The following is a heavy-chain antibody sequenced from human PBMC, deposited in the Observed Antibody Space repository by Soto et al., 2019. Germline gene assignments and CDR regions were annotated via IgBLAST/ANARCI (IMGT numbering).Heavy chain of an antibody. Sequence: QVQLVESGGGVVQPGTSLRLSCAASGFRFKSFVMHWVRQAPGKGLEWVTFTTYDGNNKDYGDSEKGRFTVSRDNSQNTMKLQMDFLLQEDTALYYCERWGTKWGFDIWGQGTLVSVSS. D-gene: IGHD3-16*01. CDR2: TTYDGNNK. J-gene: IGHJ4*02. V-gene: IGHV3-30*19. CDR3: ERWGTKWGFDI. CDR1: GFRFKSFV.